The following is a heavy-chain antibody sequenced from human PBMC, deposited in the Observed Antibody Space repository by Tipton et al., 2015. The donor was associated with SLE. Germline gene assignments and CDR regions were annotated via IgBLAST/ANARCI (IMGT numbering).Heavy chain of an antibody. Sequence: LSLTCTVSGGSISSGDYYWSWVRQAPGKGLEWVSYISSSSSYTNYADSVKGRFTISRDNAKNSLYLQMNSLRAEDTAVYYCARVGVDSSGLYFDYWGQGTLVTVSS. J-gene: IGHJ4*02. CDR2: ISSSSSYT. CDR3: ARVGVDSSGLYFDY. D-gene: IGHD3-22*01. CDR1: GGSISSGDYY. V-gene: IGHV3-11*06.